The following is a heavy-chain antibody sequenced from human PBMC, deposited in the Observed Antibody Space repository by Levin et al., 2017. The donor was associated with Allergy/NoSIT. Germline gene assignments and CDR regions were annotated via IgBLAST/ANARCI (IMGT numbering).Heavy chain of an antibody. CDR3: ARLSAAALDD. J-gene: IGHJ4*02. V-gene: IGHV4-59*08. CDR1: GGSISSYY. Sequence: SETLSLTCTVSGGSISSYYWSWIRQPPGKGLEWIGYIYYTGSTYYNPSLKSRVTISVDTSKNQFSLKLSSVTAADTAVYYCARLSAAALDDWGQGTLVTVSS. D-gene: IGHD6-13*01. CDR2: IYYTGST.